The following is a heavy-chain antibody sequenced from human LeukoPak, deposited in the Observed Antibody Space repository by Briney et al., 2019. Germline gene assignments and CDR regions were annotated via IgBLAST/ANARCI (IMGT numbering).Heavy chain of an antibody. CDR1: GFTFGSYA. J-gene: IGHJ3*02. D-gene: IGHD3-22*01. CDR3: AKGYYYDSSGYLAHDAFDI. V-gene: IGHV3-23*01. Sequence: PGGSLRLSCAASGFTFGSYAMNWVRQAPGKGLEWVSAISGSGGSTYYADFVKGRFTISRDNSKNTLYLQMNSLRAEDTAVYYCAKGYYYDSSGYLAHDAFDIWGQGTMVTVSS. CDR2: ISGSGGST.